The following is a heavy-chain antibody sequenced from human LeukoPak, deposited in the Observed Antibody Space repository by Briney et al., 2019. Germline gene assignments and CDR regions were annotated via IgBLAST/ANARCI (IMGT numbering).Heavy chain of an antibody. Sequence: GALVKVSCKASGGTFSSYAISWVRQAPGQGLEWMGGIIPIFGTANYAQKFQGRVTITADESTSTAYMELSSLRSEDTAVYYCARDFSSWYERPHTGFDYWGQGTLVTVSS. CDR2: IIPIFGTA. D-gene: IGHD6-13*01. CDR3: ARDFSSWYERPHTGFDY. CDR1: GGTFSSYA. J-gene: IGHJ4*02. V-gene: IGHV1-69*13.